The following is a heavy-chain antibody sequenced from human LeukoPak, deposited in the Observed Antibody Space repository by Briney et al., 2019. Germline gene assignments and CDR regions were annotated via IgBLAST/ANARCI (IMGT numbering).Heavy chain of an antibody. V-gene: IGHV3-23*01. J-gene: IGHJ4*02. D-gene: IGHD1-26*01. CDR3: AKESSDSGSYYIFPDY. CDR1: GFTFSSYA. Sequence: HSGGSLRLSCAASGFTFSSYAMSWVRQAPGKGLEWVSAISGSGGSTYYADSVKGRFTISRDNSKNTLYLQMNSLRAEDTAVYYCAKESSDSGSYYIFPDYWGQGTLVTVSS. CDR2: ISGSGGST.